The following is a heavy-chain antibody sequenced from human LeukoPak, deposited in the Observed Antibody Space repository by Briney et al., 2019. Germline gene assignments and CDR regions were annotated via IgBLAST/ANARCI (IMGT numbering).Heavy chain of an antibody. V-gene: IGHV4-59*01. CDR3: ARVGQGCFGL. CDR1: GGSISTYY. J-gene: IGHJ2*01. CDR2: VDYSGST. Sequence: KPSETLSLTCTVSGGSISTYYWSWIRQPPGKGLEWIGYVDYSGSTNYNPSLKSRVTISVDTSNNQFSLRLSSVTAADTAVYYCARVGQGCFGLWGRGTVVTVS.